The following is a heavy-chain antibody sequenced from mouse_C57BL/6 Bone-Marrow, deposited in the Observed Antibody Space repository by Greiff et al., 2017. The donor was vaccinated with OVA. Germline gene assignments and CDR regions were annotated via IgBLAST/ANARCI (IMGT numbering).Heavy chain of an antibody. Sequence: EVQRVESGEGLVKPGGSLKLSCAASGFTFSSYAMSWVRQTPEKRLEWVAYISSGGDYIYYADTVKGRFTISRDNARNTLYLQMSSLKSEDTAMYYCTRARWFKALAYWGQGTLVTVSA. V-gene: IGHV5-9-1*02. J-gene: IGHJ3*01. CDR2: ISSGGDYI. CDR1: GFTFSSYA. D-gene: IGHD1-1*02. CDR3: TRARWFKALAY.